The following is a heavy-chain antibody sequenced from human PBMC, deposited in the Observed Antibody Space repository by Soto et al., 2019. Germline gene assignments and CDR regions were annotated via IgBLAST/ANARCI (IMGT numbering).Heavy chain of an antibody. CDR3: AKASSSGWYFDY. J-gene: IGHJ4*02. D-gene: IGHD6-19*01. CDR2: ISGSGGST. CDR1: GFTFSSYA. V-gene: IGHV3-23*01. Sequence: LRLSCAASGFTFSSYAMSWVRQAPGKGLEWVSAISGSGGSTYYADSVKGRFTISRDNSKNTLYLQMNSLRAEDTAVYYCAKASSSGWYFDYWGQGTLVTVSS.